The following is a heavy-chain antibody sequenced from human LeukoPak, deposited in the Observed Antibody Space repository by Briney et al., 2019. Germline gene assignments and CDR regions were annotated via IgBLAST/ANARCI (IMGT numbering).Heavy chain of an antibody. V-gene: IGHV4-59*01. CDR2: IHYSGST. D-gene: IGHD3-22*01. CDR1: GGSISSYY. J-gene: IGHJ3*02. Sequence: SETLSLTCTVSGGSISSYYWSWIRQPPGKGLEWIGYIHYSGSTNYNPSLKSRVTISVDMSKNQFSLKLSSVTAADTAVHYCARSVSYYYDGSARGAFDIWGQGTMVTVSS. CDR3: ARSVSYYYDGSARGAFDI.